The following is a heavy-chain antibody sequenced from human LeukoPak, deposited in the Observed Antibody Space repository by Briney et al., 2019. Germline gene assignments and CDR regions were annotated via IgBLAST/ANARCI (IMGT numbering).Heavy chain of an antibody. CDR1: GFTFSSYG. D-gene: IGHD2-8*01. CDR2: IWYDGGNK. V-gene: IGHV3-33*01. J-gene: IGHJ4*02. CDR3: ARGYCTNGVCYETFDY. Sequence: PGGSLRLSCAASGFTFSSYGMHWVRQAPGKGLEWVAVIWYDGGNKYYADSVKGRFTISRDNSKNTLYLQMNSLRAEDTAVYYCARGYCTNGVCYETFDYWGQGTLVTVSS.